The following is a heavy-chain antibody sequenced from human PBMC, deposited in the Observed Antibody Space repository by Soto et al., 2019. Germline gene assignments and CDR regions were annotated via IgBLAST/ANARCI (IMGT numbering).Heavy chain of an antibody. CDR1: GYTFTGYY. Sequence: QVQLVQSGAEVKKPGASVKVSCKASGYTFTGYYMHWVRQAPGQGLEWMGWINPNSGGTNYAQKFQGWVTMTRDTSISTAYMELSRLRSDDTAVYYCARSPYDYMWGSYRSDYYYMDVWGKGTTVTVSS. V-gene: IGHV1-2*04. CDR2: INPNSGGT. CDR3: ARSPYDYMWGSYRSDYYYMDV. D-gene: IGHD3-16*02. J-gene: IGHJ6*03.